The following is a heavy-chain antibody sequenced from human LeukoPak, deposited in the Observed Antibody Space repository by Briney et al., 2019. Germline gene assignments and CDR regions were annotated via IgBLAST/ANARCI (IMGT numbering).Heavy chain of an antibody. CDR1: GITFSSYE. V-gene: IGHV3-7*01. J-gene: IGHJ4*02. D-gene: IGHD3-22*01. CDR2: IKKDGSEK. CDR3: ARDLYRIVVVPHYFDY. Sequence: PGGSLRLSCATSGITFSSYEMNWVRQAPGKGLEWVANIKKDGSEKYYVDSVKGRFTISRDNAKNSLYLQMNSLRAEDTAVYYCARDLYRIVVVPHYFDYWGQGTLVTVSS.